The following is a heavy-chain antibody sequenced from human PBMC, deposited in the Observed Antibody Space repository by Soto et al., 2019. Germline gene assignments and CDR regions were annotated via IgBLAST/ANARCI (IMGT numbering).Heavy chain of an antibody. J-gene: IGHJ1*01. V-gene: IGHV4-34*01. CDR2: VDHTRGT. CDR1: GMPLTIYS. CDR3: ARGSSYLTM. D-gene: IGHD2-2*01. Sequence: QVQLQQWGAGLLKPSETLSLSCVVSGMPLTIYSWNWIRQSPGGGLEWIGEVDHTRGTNYNPSLKSQVTISLERSKSQFSLELISVKAADTGMYFCARGSSYLTMWGQATHATV.